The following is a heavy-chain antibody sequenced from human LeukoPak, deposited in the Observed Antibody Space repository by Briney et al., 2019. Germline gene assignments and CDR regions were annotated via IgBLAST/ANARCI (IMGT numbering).Heavy chain of an antibody. D-gene: IGHD1-1*01. J-gene: IGHJ3*02. CDR1: GFTFSSYG. V-gene: IGHV3-30*03. CDR2: ISYDGSNK. Sequence: GGSLRLSCAASGFTFSSYGMHWVRQAPGKGLEWLAVISYDGSNKYYADSVKGRFTISRDNSKNTLYLQMNSLRAEDTAVYYCARLNFSTYPDAFDIWGQGTMVTVSS. CDR3: ARLNFSTYPDAFDI.